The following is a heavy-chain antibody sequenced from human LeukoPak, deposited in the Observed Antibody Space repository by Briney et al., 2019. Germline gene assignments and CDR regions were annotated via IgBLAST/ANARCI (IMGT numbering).Heavy chain of an antibody. CDR2: MYYSGST. J-gene: IGHJ4*02. Sequence: PSETLSLTCTVPGGSISSSSYYWGWIRQPPGKGLEWIGSMYYSGSTYYNPSLKSRVTISVDTSKNQFSLKLSSVTAADTAVYYCARDNGSGRLTVTTFGLFDYWGQGTLVTVSS. CDR3: ARDNGSGRLTVTTFGLFDY. V-gene: IGHV4-39*07. D-gene: IGHD4-17*01. CDR1: GGSISSSSYY.